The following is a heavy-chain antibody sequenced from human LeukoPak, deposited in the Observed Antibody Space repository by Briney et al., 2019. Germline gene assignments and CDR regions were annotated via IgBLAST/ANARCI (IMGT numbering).Heavy chain of an antibody. D-gene: IGHD3-22*01. CDR2: INAGNGDT. J-gene: IGHJ4*02. CDR1: GYTFTSYA. V-gene: IGHV1-3*01. Sequence: ASVKVSCKASGYTFTSYAIQWVRQAPGQRLEWMGWINAGNGDTKYSQRFQSRVTITRDTSARTAYMELSSLRSEDTAVYYCARDPRSGYHDYWGQGTLVTVSS. CDR3: ARDPRSGYHDY.